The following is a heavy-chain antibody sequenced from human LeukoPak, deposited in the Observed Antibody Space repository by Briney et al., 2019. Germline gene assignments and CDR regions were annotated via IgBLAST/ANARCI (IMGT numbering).Heavy chain of an antibody. J-gene: IGHJ4*02. CDR2: MNPNSGNT. V-gene: IGHV1-8*03. Sequence: GASVKVSCKASGYTFTSYDINWVRQATGQGLQWMGWMNPNSGNTGYAQKFQGRVTITRDTSISTAYMELSSLRSEDTAVYYCATLVTYSAGWFLYWGQGTLVTVSS. D-gene: IGHD6-19*01. CDR3: ATLVTYSAGWFLY. CDR1: GYTFTSYD.